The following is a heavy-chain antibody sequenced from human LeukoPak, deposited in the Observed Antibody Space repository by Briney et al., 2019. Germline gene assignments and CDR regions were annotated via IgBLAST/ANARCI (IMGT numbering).Heavy chain of an antibody. J-gene: IGHJ4*02. CDR2: IIASGST. CDR1: GFTFSSYD. Sequence: GGSLRLSCAASGFTFSSYDMAWVRHAPGEGLEWVSAIIASGSTFYADSVKGRFSFSRDHSTNTLYLHMNSLRAEDTAVYYCAKSRDHPWSFDYWGQGTLVTVSS. CDR3: AKSRDHPWSFDY. V-gene: IGHV3-23*01. D-gene: IGHD2-21*01.